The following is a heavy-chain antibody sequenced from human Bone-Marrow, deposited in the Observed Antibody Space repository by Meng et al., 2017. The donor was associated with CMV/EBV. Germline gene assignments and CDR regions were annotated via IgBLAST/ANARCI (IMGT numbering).Heavy chain of an antibody. J-gene: IGHJ4*02. CDR1: GFTFSSYA. V-gene: IGHV3-30*04. D-gene: IGHD6-19*01. Sequence: GGSLRLSCAASGFTFSSYAMHWVRQAPGKGLEWVAVISYDGSNKYYADSVKGRFTISRDNSKNTLYLQMNSLRAEDTAVYYCARDPSGEYYFDYWGQGTRVTVYS. CDR2: ISYDGSNK. CDR3: ARDPSGEYYFDY.